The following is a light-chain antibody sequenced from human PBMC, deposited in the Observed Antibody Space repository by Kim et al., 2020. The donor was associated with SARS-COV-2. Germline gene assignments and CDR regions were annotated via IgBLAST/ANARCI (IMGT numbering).Light chain of an antibody. CDR1: KLGDKY. V-gene: IGLV3-1*01. CDR3: QARDSSPVV. Sequence: ELTQPPSVSVSPGQTASITCSGDKLGDKYACWYQQKPGQSPVLVIYQDSKRPSGIPERFSGSNSGNTATLTISGTQAMDEADYYCQARDSSPVVFGGG. CDR2: QDS. J-gene: IGLJ2*01.